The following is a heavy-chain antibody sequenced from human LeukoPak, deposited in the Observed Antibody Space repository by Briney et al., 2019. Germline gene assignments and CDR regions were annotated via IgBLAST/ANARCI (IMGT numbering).Heavy chain of an antibody. J-gene: IGHJ4*02. V-gene: IGHV4-34*01. D-gene: IGHD3-10*01. CDR2: INHSGSD. CDR3: ARSPPRGDYSGSASHYNR. CDR1: GGSFTAYY. Sequence: SETLSLTCAVPGGSFTAYYWIWIRQPPGKGLEWIGEINHSGSDNYNPSLKSRVTISVDTSKNQFSLRLRSVTAADTAVYFCARSPPRGDYSGSASHYNRWGPGTLVTVSS.